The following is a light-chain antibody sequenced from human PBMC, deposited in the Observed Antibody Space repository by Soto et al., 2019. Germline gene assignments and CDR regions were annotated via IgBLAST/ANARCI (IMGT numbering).Light chain of an antibody. CDR1: TSNIGRYT. V-gene: IGLV1-44*01. J-gene: IGLJ3*02. CDR3: AAWDDSLIALV. Sequence: QSVLTQPPSASGTPGQRVTIPCSGSTSNIGRYTVNWYQQLPGTAPKLLIYSNNQRPSGVPDRFSGSKSGTSASLAINGLQSDDEADYYCAAWDDSLIALVFGGGTKLTVL. CDR2: SNN.